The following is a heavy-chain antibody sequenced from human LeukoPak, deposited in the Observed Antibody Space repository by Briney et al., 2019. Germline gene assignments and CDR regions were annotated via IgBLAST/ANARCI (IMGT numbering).Heavy chain of an antibody. V-gene: IGHV4-4*07. CDR3: ARLSFGAPYSSFDY. D-gene: IGHD6-13*01. CDR2: IYTSGST. Sequence: PSETLSLTCTVSGGSISSYYWSWIRQPAGKGLEWIGRIYTSGSTNYNPSLKSRVTMSVDTSKNQFSLKLSSVTAADTAVYYCARLSFGAPYSSFDYWGQGTLVTVSS. CDR1: GGSISSYY. J-gene: IGHJ4*02.